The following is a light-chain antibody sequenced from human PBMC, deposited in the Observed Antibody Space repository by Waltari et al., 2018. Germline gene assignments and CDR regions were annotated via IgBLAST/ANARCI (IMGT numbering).Light chain of an antibody. Sequence: EVVLTQSPATLSLSPGATATPSCRASQGVSMYLAWYQHRPGQGPRLLIYDATNRATGIPARFGGSGSGTDFTLTISSLDPEDFAVYFCQQRSNWPMTFGGGTKVEIK. CDR1: QGVSMY. CDR3: QQRSNWPMT. J-gene: IGKJ4*01. CDR2: DAT. V-gene: IGKV3-11*01.